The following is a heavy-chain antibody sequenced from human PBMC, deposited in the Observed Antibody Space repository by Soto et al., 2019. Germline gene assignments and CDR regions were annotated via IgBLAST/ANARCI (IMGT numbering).Heavy chain of an antibody. V-gene: IGHV1-69*01. J-gene: IGHJ4*02. Sequence: QVQLVQSGAEVKRPGSSVKVSCEASGGTFSSLGFTWVRQSPGQGLEWMGGIIPISGRTTFAPKFLVRVTSTADESTRTTYMELTALTSDDAAIYYCATRGTQGSWLEFAEYWGQGTLVTVSS. CDR3: ATRGTQGSWLEFAEY. CDR2: IIPISGRT. CDR1: GGTFSSLG. D-gene: IGHD3-10*01.